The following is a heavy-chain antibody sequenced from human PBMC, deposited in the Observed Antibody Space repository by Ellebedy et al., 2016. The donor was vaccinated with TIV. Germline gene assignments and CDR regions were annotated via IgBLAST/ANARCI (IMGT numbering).Heavy chain of an antibody. Sequence: ASVKVSXXASGYTFTSYYMHWVRQAPGQGLEWMGIINPSGGSTSYAQKFQGRVTMTRDTSTSTAYMELSSLRSEDTAVYYCATLPRGHYYYGMDVWGQGTTVTVSS. CDR2: INPSGGST. V-gene: IGHV1-46*01. CDR3: ATLPRGHYYYGMDV. D-gene: IGHD3-10*01. CDR1: GYTFTSYY. J-gene: IGHJ6*02.